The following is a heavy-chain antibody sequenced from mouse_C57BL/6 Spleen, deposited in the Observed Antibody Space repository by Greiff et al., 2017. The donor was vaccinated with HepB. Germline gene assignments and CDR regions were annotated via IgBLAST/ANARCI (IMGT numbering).Heavy chain of an antibody. CDR1: GYTFTSYW. J-gene: IGHJ4*01. D-gene: IGHD1-1*01. Sequence: VQLQQSGAELVMPGASVKLSCKASGYTFTSYWMHWVKQRPGQGLEWIGEIDPSDSYTNYNQKVKGKSTLTLDKSSSTAYMQLRRLTSEDSAVYYCARGGSCSYYAMDYWGQGTSVTVSS. CDR3: ARGGSCSYYAMDY. CDR2: IDPSDSYT. V-gene: IGHV1-69*01.